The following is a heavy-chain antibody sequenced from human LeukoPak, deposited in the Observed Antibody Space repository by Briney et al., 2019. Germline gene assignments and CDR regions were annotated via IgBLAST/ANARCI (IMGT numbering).Heavy chain of an antibody. CDR3: AKENYYGSGSYPDY. J-gene: IGHJ4*02. CDR1: GFTFSSYG. D-gene: IGHD3-10*01. V-gene: IGHV3-30*18. CDR2: ISYDGSDK. Sequence: GRSLRLSCAASGFTFSSYGMHWVRQAPGKGLEWVAVISYDGSDKYYADSVKGRFTISRDNSKNTLYLQMNSLRADDTAVYYCAKENYYGSGSYPDYWGQGTLVTVSS.